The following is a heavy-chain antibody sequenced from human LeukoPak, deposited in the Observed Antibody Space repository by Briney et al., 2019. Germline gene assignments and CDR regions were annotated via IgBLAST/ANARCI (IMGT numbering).Heavy chain of an antibody. D-gene: IGHD4-17*01. CDR1: GYTFTDYH. Sequence: ASVKVSCKASGYTFTDYHMHWVRQAPGQGLEWMGWINPNSGGTNYAQKFQGRVTMTRDTSISTAYMELSRLRSDDTAVYYCARDRTGYYYYGMDVWGQGTMVTVSS. CDR3: ARDRTGYYYYGMDV. V-gene: IGHV1-2*02. J-gene: IGHJ6*02. CDR2: INPNSGGT.